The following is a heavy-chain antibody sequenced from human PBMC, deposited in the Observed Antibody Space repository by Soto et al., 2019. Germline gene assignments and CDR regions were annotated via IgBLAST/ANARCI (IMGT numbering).Heavy chain of an antibody. D-gene: IGHD2-21*02. V-gene: IGHV3-23*01. CDR3: ARSDGSGGNSLKLIDY. CDR1: GFTFSICA. Sequence: GGSLRLSFKASGFTFSICAMGWVRQAQGKGLEWVSDIIDSGGSTYYADSVKGRFTISRDNSKNTLYLQMNSLRAEDTAVYYCARSDGSGGNSLKLIDYWGQGTLVTVSS. CDR2: IIDSGGST. J-gene: IGHJ4*02.